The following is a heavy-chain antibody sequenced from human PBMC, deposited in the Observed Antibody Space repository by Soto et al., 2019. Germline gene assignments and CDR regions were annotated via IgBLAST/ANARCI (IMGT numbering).Heavy chain of an antibody. Sequence: EVQLVESGGGLVKPGGSLRLSCAASGFTFSSTRMNWVRQAPGKGLEWVGRIKSKTEGGTTDYAAPVKGRFTISRDDSKNMLHLQMNSLKTEDTAVYYCATGPYTCFDYWGRGTLVTVSS. J-gene: IGHJ4*02. V-gene: IGHV3-15*01. D-gene: IGHD2-2*02. CDR3: ATGPYTCFDY. CDR1: GFTFSSTR. CDR2: IKSKTEGGTT.